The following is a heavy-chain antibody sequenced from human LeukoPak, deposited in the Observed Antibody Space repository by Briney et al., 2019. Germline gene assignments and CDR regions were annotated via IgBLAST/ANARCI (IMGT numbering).Heavy chain of an antibody. V-gene: IGHV4-39*06. CDR1: GGSISSSSYY. CDR3: ASTNILTGYYVDY. CDR2: IYYSGST. Sequence: KPSETLSLTCTVSGGSISSSSYYWGWIRQPPGKGLEWIGSIYYSGSTYYNPSLKSRVTISVDTSKNQFPLKLSSVTAADTAVYYCASTNILTGYYVDYWGQGTLVTVSS. J-gene: IGHJ4*02. D-gene: IGHD3-9*01.